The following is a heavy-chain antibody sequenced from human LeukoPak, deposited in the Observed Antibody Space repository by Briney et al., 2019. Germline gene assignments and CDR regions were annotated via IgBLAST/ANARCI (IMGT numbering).Heavy chain of an antibody. CDR3: ARDSTVTLSYGMDV. CDR1: GFTFSTYW. CDR2: IKQDGSEK. V-gene: IGHV3-7*03. Sequence: PGGSLRLSCAASGFTFSTYWMTWVRQAPGKGLEWVANIKQDGSEKYYVDFVKGRFTISRDNAKNSLYLQMHSLRAEDSAVYYCARDSTVTLSYGMDVWGQGPTVTVSS. D-gene: IGHD4-17*01. J-gene: IGHJ6*02.